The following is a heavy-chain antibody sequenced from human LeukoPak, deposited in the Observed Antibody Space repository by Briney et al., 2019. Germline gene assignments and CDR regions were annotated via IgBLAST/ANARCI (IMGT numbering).Heavy chain of an antibody. CDR3: ARDPSNTSGRYIYFDS. CDR1: GYTFTRYA. CDR2: ISTYNGDT. D-gene: IGHD6-19*01. J-gene: IGHJ4*02. V-gene: IGHV1-18*04. Sequence: GASVKVSCKASGYTFTRYAISWVRQAPGQGLEWMGWISTYNGDTNYAQNLQGRVTVTRDTSTSTAYMELRSLRSDDTAVYYCARDPSNTSGRYIYFDSWSQGTLVTVSS.